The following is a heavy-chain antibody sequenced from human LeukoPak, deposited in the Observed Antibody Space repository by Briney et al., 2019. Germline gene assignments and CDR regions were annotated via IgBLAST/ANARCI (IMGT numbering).Heavy chain of an antibody. Sequence: ASVKVSCKTSGYTFTSYDINWVRQATGQGLEWMGWMNPNSGNTGYAQKFQGRVTITRNTSISTAYMELSSLRSEDTAVHYCARERPWNDGAFDIWGQGTMVTVSS. CDR2: MNPNSGNT. J-gene: IGHJ3*02. D-gene: IGHD1-1*01. CDR1: GYTFTSYD. V-gene: IGHV1-8*03. CDR3: ARERPWNDGAFDI.